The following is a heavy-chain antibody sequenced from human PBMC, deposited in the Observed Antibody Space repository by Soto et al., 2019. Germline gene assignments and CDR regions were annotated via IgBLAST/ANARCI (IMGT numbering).Heavy chain of an antibody. D-gene: IGHD2-2*02. CDR2: SNAGNGNT. V-gene: IGHV1-3*01. Sequence: ASVKVSCQDSGYTFTRYAMHWVRQAPGQRLEWMGWSNAGNGNTKYSQKFQGRVTITRDTTASTAYMELSSLTSEDTDVYYCARDRIPAAVRVGEIWFDPWGQGTLVTVSS. CDR3: ARDRIPAAVRVGEIWFDP. J-gene: IGHJ5*02. CDR1: GYTFTRYA.